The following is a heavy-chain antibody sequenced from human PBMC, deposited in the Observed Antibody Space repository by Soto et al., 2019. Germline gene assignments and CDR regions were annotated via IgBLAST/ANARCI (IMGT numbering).Heavy chain of an antibody. V-gene: IGHV1-46*03. J-gene: IGHJ6*02. D-gene: IGHD6-13*01. CDR2: INPSGGST. CDR1: GYTFTSYY. Sequence: ASVKVSCKASGYTFTSYYIHWVRQAPGQGLEWMGIINPSGGSTSYAQKFHGRVTMTRDTSTSTVYMELSSLRSEDTAVYYCARVLQQVVQYYYYYGMDVWGQGTTVTVSS. CDR3: ARVLQQVVQYYYYYGMDV.